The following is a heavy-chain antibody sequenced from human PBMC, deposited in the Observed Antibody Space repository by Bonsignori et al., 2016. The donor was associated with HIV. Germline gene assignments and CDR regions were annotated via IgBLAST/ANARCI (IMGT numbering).Heavy chain of an antibody. V-gene: IGHV3-9*01. J-gene: IGHJ4*02. Sequence: SLKISCAASGFTFDDYAMHWVRQAPGKGLEWVSGISWNSGSIGYADSVKGRFTISRDNAKNSLYLQMNSLRAEDTALYYCAKDIRAARTGIEDYWGQGTLVTVSS. CDR1: GFTFDDYA. CDR2: ISWNSGSI. CDR3: AKDIRAARTGIEDY. D-gene: IGHD6-6*01.